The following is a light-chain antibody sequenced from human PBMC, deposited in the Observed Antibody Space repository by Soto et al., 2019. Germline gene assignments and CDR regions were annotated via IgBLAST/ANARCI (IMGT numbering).Light chain of an antibody. J-gene: IGKJ1*01. CDR2: GAS. CDR3: QQYGSSAWT. V-gene: IGKV3-20*01. Sequence: EIVLTQSPGTLSLSPGERATLSCRASQSVSSSYFAWYQQRFGQAPRLLIYGASSRATGIPDRFSGSGSGTDFTLTISRLGPEDFAVYYFQQYGSSAWTFGQGTKVEIK. CDR1: QSVSSSY.